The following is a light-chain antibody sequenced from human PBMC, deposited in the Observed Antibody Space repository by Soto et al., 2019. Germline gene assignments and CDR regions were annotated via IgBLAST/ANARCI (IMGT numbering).Light chain of an antibody. CDR3: HQDFNLPWT. CDR1: QSVSNY. CDR2: DAS. V-gene: IGKV1-39*01. Sequence: DIQMTQSPSSLSASVGDRVTITCRASQSVSNYLHWYQQKPGKAPNLLIYDASSLQSGVPSRFSGSGSGTDFTLTISSLQPEDFAVYFCHQDFNLPWTFGQGTKVDIK. J-gene: IGKJ1*01.